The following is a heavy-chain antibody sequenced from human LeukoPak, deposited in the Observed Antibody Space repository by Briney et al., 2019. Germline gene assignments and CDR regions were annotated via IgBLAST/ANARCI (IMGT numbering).Heavy chain of an antibody. D-gene: IGHD5-18*01. CDR2: VSYTRVAT. V-gene: IGHV3-23*01. CDR3: AKAFREFGTSSSYSSFDT. CDR1: GFTFSSFA. J-gene: IGHJ3*02. Sequence: GGSLRLSCAASGFTFSSFALSWVRQAPGKGLEWVSGVSYTRVATYYADSVKGRFIISRDDSQNILYLQMNGLRAEDTAVYFCAKAFREFGTSSSYSSFDTRGQGTMVTVSS.